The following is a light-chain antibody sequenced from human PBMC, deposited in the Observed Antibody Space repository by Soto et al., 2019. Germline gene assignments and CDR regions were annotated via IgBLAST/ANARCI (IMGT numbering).Light chain of an antibody. CDR2: DVS. CDR1: SSDVGAYNY. Sequence: QSALTQPASVSVSPGQSITISCTGTSSDVGAYNYVSWYQQHPGKAPKLMIYDVSNRPSGVSNRFSGSKSGNTASLTISGLQAEDEADYYCGSYTTSSTLVFGTGTKVTVL. J-gene: IGLJ1*01. V-gene: IGLV2-14*01. CDR3: GSYTTSSTLV.